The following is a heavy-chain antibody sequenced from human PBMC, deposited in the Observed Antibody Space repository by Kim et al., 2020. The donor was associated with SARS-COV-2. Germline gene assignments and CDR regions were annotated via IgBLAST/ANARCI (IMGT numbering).Heavy chain of an antibody. Sequence: TTIYYADSVKGRFTISRDNAKNSLYLQMNSLRAEDTAVYYCARETYYMDVWGKGTTVIVSS. CDR2: TTI. CDR3: ARETYYMDV. V-gene: IGHV3-48*03. J-gene: IGHJ6*03.